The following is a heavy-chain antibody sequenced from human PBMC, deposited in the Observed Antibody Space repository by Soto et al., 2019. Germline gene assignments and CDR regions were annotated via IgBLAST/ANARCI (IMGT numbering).Heavy chain of an antibody. CDR2: IYPGDSDT. CDR1: GYSFTSYW. Sequence: VESLKISCKGSGYSFTSYWIGWVRQMPGKGLEWMGIIYPGDSDTRYSPSFQGQVTISADKSISTAYLQWSSLKASDTAMYYCARRSYSSGWYYYYGMDVWGQGTTVTVSS. CDR3: ARRSYSSGWYYYYGMDV. D-gene: IGHD6-19*01. J-gene: IGHJ6*02. V-gene: IGHV5-51*01.